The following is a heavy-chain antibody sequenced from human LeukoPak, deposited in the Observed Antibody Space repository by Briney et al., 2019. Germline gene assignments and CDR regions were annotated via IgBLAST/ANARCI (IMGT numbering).Heavy chain of an antibody. CDR1: GGSFSGYY. V-gene: IGHV4-34*01. D-gene: IGHD6-19*01. Sequence: PSETLSLTCAVYGGSFSGYYWSWIRQPPGKGLEWIGEINHSGSTNYNPSLKSRVTISVDTSKNQFSLKLSSATAADTAVYYCARDSGWYYYGMDVWGQGTTVTVSS. J-gene: IGHJ6*02. CDR3: ARDSGWYYYGMDV. CDR2: INHSGST.